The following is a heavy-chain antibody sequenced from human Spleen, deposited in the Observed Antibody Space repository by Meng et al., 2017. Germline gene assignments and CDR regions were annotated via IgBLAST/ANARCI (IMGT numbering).Heavy chain of an antibody. Sequence: GESLKISCTASGFTFRDHAMSWVRQAPGKGLEWVGFIRGATYEGTTKYAASVKGRFTISRDDSKSIAYLHMNSLRTEDTAVYYCSTSGFSSGYYLSTDYWGQGTLVTVSS. V-gene: IGHV3-49*04. CDR1: GFTFRDHA. CDR3: STSGFSSGYYLSTDY. J-gene: IGHJ4*02. CDR2: IRGATYEGTT. D-gene: IGHD3-3*01.